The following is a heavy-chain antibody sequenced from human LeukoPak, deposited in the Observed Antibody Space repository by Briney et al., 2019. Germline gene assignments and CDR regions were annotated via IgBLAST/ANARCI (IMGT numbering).Heavy chain of an antibody. D-gene: IGHD2-8*01. Sequence: PSETLSLTCAVYGASFNTYYWTWIRQSPDKGLEWIGEVNHDGDTNVNPSLRSRVAMSVDASKNQSSLKLTSVTATDTAVYFCARGPVALPNDRLNFFFDFWGQGTLVTVSS. V-gene: IGHV4-34*01. CDR2: VNHDGDT. CDR1: GASFNTYY. J-gene: IGHJ5*01. CDR3: ARGPVALPNDRLNFFFDF.